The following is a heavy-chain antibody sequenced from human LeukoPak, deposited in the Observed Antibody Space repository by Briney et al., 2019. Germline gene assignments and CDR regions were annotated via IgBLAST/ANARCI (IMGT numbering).Heavy chain of an antibody. J-gene: IGHJ6*04. Sequence: ASVKVSCKASGGTFSSYAISWVRQAPGQGLEWMGGIIPILGTANYTQKFQGRVTITADESTSTAYMELSSLRSEDTAVYYCARDPLSGPIAIPPDVWGKGATVTVSS. V-gene: IGHV1-69*13. CDR3: ARDPLSGPIAIPPDV. D-gene: IGHD6-13*01. CDR1: GGTFSSYA. CDR2: IIPILGTA.